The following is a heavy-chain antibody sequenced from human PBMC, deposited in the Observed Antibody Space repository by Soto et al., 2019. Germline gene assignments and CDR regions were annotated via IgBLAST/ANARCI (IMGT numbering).Heavy chain of an antibody. CDR3: ARENDFWSGYYRVSWFDP. Sequence: GASVKVSCKASGYTFTSYGISWVRQAPGQGLEWMGWISAYNGNTNYAQKLQGRVTMTTDTSTSTAYMELRSLRSDDTAVYYCARENDFWSGYYRVSWFDPWGQGTLVTVSS. CDR1: GYTFTSYG. CDR2: ISAYNGNT. J-gene: IGHJ5*02. D-gene: IGHD3-3*01. V-gene: IGHV1-18*01.